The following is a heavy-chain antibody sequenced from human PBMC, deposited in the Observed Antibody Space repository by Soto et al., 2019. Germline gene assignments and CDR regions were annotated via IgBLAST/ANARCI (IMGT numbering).Heavy chain of an antibody. CDR1: GGSISSYY. D-gene: IGHD4-17*01. J-gene: IGHJ3*02. CDR3: ARGWRYDYGDYVDAFDI. Sequence: SETLSLTCTVSGGSISSYYWSWIRQPPGKGLEWIGYIYYSGSTNYNPSLKSRVTISVDTSKNQFSLKLSSVTAADTAVYYCARGWRYDYGDYVDAFDIWGQGTMVTVSS. V-gene: IGHV4-59*01. CDR2: IYYSGST.